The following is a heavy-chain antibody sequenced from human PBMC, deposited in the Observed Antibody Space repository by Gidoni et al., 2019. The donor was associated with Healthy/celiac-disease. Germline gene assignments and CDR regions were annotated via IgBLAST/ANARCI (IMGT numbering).Heavy chain of an antibody. Sequence: EVQLVESGGGLVQPGGSLRLSCAASGFTFSSYWMSWVRQAPGKGLEWVANIKQDGSEKYYVDSLKGRFTISRDNAKNSLYLQMNSLRAEDTAVYYCARDRRHCSGGSCYSYYFDYWGQGTLVTVSS. CDR3: ARDRRHCSGGSCYSYYFDY. D-gene: IGHD2-15*01. J-gene: IGHJ4*02. CDR1: GFTFSSYW. CDR2: IKQDGSEK. V-gene: IGHV3-7*01.